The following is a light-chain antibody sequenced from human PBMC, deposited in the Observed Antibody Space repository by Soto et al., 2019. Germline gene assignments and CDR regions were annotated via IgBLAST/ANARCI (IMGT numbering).Light chain of an antibody. V-gene: IGKV2-28*01. CDR3: MQALKSLS. CDR1: QSLLHSNGYNY. CDR2: LGS. Sequence: DIVTTQSPYSLPVTPGESASISCRSSQSLLHSNGYNYLDWYLQKPGQSPQLLIYLGSNRASGVPDRFSGSGSGTDFTLKISRVEAEDVGVYYCMQALKSLSFGGGTKVEIK. J-gene: IGKJ4*01.